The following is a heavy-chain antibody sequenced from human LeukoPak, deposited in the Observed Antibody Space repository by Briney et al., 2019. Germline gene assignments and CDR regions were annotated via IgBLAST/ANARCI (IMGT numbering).Heavy chain of an antibody. V-gene: IGHV3-7*01. D-gene: IGHD2-15*01. Sequence: GSLRLSCAASGFTFSSYGMSWVRQAPGKGLEWVANIKQDGSEKYYVDSVKGRFTISRDNAKNSLYLQMNSLRAEDTAVYYCARDIGDYYYYFYMDVWGKGTTVTVSS. J-gene: IGHJ6*03. CDR3: ARDIGDYYYYFYMDV. CDR1: GFTFSSYG. CDR2: IKQDGSEK.